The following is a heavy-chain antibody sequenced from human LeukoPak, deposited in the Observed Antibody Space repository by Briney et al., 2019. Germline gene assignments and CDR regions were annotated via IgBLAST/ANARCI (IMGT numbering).Heavy chain of an antibody. V-gene: IGHV3-23*01. D-gene: IGHD6-13*01. J-gene: IGHJ3*01. CDR3: AKARTAAAGTGAFDV. Sequence: GGSLRFSCAASGFTVSSYGMTWVRQAPGKGLEWVSAFSATDGSAQYAESVRGRFTISRDNSKNSLYLQMNSLRDEDTAVYFCAKARTAAAGTGAFDVWGQGTMVTVSS. CDR2: FSATDGSA. CDR1: GFTVSSYG.